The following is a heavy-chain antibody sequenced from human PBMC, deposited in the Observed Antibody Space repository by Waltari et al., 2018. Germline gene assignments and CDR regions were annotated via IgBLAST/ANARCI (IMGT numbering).Heavy chain of an antibody. V-gene: IGHV3-21*01. J-gene: IGHJ6*03. D-gene: IGHD3-3*01. CDR3: ARVGITIFVVVEQNYYYYYMGV. Sequence: VRQAPGKGLEWVSSISSRSSYIYYADSVKGTLTISRDNATNSLYLQINSLSAEDTAVYYCARVGITIFVVVEQNYYYYYMGVWGKGTTVTVSS. CDR2: ISSRSSYI.